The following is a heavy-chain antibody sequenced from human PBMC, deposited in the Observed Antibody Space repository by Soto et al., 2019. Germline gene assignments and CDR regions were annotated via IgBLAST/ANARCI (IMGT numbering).Heavy chain of an antibody. D-gene: IGHD2-2*01. J-gene: IGHJ4*02. CDR2: MYHSGST. Sequence: SHALPRTGAASSGSIKRGWDSWGWIRQPPGKGLEWIGYMYHSGSTYYNPSLKSRVTISIDRSKNQFSLKLSSVTAADTAVYYCARVPDYWGQGILVTSPQ. CDR3: ARVPDY. V-gene: IGHV4-30-2*01. CDR1: SGSIKRGWDS.